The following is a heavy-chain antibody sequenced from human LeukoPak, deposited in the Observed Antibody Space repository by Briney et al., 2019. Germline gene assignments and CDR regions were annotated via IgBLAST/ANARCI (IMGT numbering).Heavy chain of an antibody. D-gene: IGHD2-8*01. V-gene: IGHV3-23*01. CDR3: AKQQRIVLMVCASLSGMDV. Sequence: GSLRLSCAASGFTFSSYAMSWVRQAPGKGLEWVSAISGSGGSTYYADSVKGRFTISRDNSKNTLYLQMNSLRAEDTAVYYCAKQQRIVLMVCASLSGMDVWGQGTTVTVFS. CDR2: ISGSGGST. J-gene: IGHJ6*02. CDR1: GFTFSSYA.